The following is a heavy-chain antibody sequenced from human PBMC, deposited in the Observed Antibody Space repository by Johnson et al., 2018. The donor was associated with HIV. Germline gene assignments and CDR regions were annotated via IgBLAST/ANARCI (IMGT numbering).Heavy chain of an antibody. CDR2: IYSGGST. V-gene: IGHV3-66*01. Sequence: VQLVESGGGVVQPGRSLRLSCAASGFSFSSYAMSWVRQAPGKGLEWVSVIYSGGSTYYADSVKGRFTIARDNPKNTLYLQMNSLRAEDTAVYYCARDKGLGDAFDIWGQGTMVTVSS. D-gene: IGHD3-16*01. CDR1: GFSFSSYA. CDR3: ARDKGLGDAFDI. J-gene: IGHJ3*02.